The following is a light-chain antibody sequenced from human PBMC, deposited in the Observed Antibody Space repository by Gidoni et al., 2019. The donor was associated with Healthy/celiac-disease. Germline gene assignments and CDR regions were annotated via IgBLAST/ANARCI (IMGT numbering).Light chain of an antibody. Sequence: IVLTPSPGTLSLSPGERATLSCRASQSVSSSYLAWYQQKPGQAPRLLIYGASSRATGIPDRFSGSGSGTDLTLTISRLEPEDFAVYYCQQYGSSPWTFGQGTKVEIK. V-gene: IGKV3-20*01. CDR2: GAS. CDR3: QQYGSSPWT. J-gene: IGKJ1*01. CDR1: QSVSSSY.